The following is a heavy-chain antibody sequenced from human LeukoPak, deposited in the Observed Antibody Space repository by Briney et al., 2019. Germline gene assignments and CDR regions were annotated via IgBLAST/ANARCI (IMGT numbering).Heavy chain of an antibody. CDR2: IYHSGST. J-gene: IGHJ4*02. CDR1: AYSISSAYY. CDR3: ARQLDHYDNIYYFDY. Sequence: PSETLSLTCTASAYSISSAYYWGWIRQPPGKGLEWIGSIYHSGSTYYNPSLKSRVTISVDTSKNQFSLRLTSVTAADTAVYYCARQLDHYDNIYYFDYWGQGTLVTASS. D-gene: IGHD3-16*01. V-gene: IGHV4-38-2*02.